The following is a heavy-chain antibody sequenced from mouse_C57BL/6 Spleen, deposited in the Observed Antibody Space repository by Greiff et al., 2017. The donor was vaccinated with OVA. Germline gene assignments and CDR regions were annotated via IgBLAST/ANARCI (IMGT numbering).Heavy chain of an antibody. J-gene: IGHJ1*03. D-gene: IGHD1-1*01. CDR3: ARYGSSPHWYFDV. CDR1: GYAFSSSW. Sequence: VQLQQSGPELVKPGASVKISCKASGYAFSSSWMNWVKQRPGKGLEWIGRIYPGDGDTNYNGKFKGKATLTADKSSSTAYMQLSSLTSEDSAVYFCARYGSSPHWYFDVWGTGTTVTVSS. CDR2: IYPGDGDT. V-gene: IGHV1-82*01.